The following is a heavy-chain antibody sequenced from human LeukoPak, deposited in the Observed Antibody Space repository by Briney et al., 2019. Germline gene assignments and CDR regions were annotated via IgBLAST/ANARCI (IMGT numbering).Heavy chain of an antibody. CDR1: GFTFSGYS. V-gene: IGHV3-48*01. J-gene: IGHJ3*02. CDR2: ISSSSTTI. D-gene: IGHD5-18*01. CDR3: VTDREDYGYYLSDAFDI. Sequence: GGSLRLSCAVSGFTFSGYSMKWVRQAPGKGLEWVSFISSSSTTIYHADSVKGRFTVSRDNAKNSLCLQMDSLRAEDTAVYYCVTDREDYGYYLSDAFDIWGQGTMVTVSS.